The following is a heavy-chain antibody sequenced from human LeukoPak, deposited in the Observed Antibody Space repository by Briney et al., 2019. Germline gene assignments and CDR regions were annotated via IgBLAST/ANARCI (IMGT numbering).Heavy chain of an antibody. D-gene: IGHD7-27*01. CDR1: GFTFSSYG. J-gene: IGHJ3*02. CDR2: IWYDGSNK. V-gene: IGHV3-30*02. Sequence: PGGSLRLSCAASGFTFSSYGMHWVRQAPGKGLEWVAVIWYDGSNKYYADSVKGRFTISRDNSKNTLYLQMNSLRAEDTAVYYCAKLTWGDDAFDIWGQGTMVTVSS. CDR3: AKLTWGDDAFDI.